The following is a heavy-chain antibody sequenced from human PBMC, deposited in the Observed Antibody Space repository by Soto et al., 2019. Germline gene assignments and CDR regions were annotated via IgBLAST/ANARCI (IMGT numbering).Heavy chain of an antibody. CDR3: SGDRDILTGYWAYYYYYGMDV. D-gene: IGHD3-9*01. V-gene: IGHV1-46*01. CDR2: INPSGGST. CDR1: GYTFTSYY. J-gene: IGHJ6*02. Sequence: ASVKVSCKASGYTFTSYYMHWVRQAPGQGLEWMGIINPSGGSTRYAQKFQGRVTMTRDTSTSTVYIGLSSLRSEDTAVYYCSGDRDILTGYWAYYYYYGMDVWGQGTTVTVSS.